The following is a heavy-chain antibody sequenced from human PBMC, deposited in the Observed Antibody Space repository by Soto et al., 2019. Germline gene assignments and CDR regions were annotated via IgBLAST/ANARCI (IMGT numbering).Heavy chain of an antibody. D-gene: IGHD2-8*02. CDR1: GFPFSDYA. Sequence: EVQLVESGGGLVQVGGSLRLSCAASGFPFSDYAMNWVRQAPGKGLEWIAFISSSSSIIYYADSGKGRFTISRDNGLDSLFLQIDSLSDEDTAMYYCAGESHGGVLDYWGQGTLVTVSS. J-gene: IGHJ4*02. CDR3: AGESHGGVLDY. CDR2: ISSSSSII. V-gene: IGHV3-48*02.